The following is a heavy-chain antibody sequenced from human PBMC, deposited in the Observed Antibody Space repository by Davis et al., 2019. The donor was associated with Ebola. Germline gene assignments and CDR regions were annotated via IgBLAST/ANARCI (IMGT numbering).Heavy chain of an antibody. D-gene: IGHD2-2*01. CDR1: GFTFSRYG. Sequence: GESLKISCEASGFTFSRYGMHWVRQAPGKGLEWLAVISDDGSNKYYADSVEGRFTISRDNSKETLYLQVNSLRAEDTAVYYCAKDRCSSRRCQDFYYGMDVWGQGTTVTVSS. V-gene: IGHV3-30*18. J-gene: IGHJ6*02. CDR2: ISDDGSNK. CDR3: AKDRCSSRRCQDFYYGMDV.